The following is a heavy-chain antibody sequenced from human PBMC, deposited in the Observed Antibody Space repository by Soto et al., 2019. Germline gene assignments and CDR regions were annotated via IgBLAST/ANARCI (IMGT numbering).Heavy chain of an antibody. Sequence: GGSLRLSCAASGFTFSSYSMNWVRQAPGKGLEWVSYISSSSSTIYYADSVKGRFTISRDNAKNSLYLQMNSLRAEDTAVYYCARSPVAPSGKDAFDIWGQGTMVTVS. CDR1: GFTFSSYS. CDR3: ARSPVAPSGKDAFDI. J-gene: IGHJ3*02. D-gene: IGHD2-21*01. V-gene: IGHV3-48*01. CDR2: ISSSSSTI.